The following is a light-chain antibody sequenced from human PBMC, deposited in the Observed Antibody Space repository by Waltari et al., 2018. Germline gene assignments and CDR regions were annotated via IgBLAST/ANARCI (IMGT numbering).Light chain of an antibody. J-gene: IGKJ5*01. CDR1: QSLLHTNGYNY. Sequence: DIVMTQSPLSLPVTPGEPASISCRSSQSLLHTNGYNYLDWYLQRPGQSPQLLFNLGSNRAAGVPDRFSVSGSGTDFTLKISRVEAEDVGVFYCMQALQTPGTFGQGTRLEIK. CDR2: LGS. V-gene: IGKV2-28*01. CDR3: MQALQTPGT.